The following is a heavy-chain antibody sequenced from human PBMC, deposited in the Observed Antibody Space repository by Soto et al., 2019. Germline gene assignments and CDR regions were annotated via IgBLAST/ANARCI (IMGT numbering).Heavy chain of an antibody. V-gene: IGHV4-59*01. CDR2: IYYSGST. Sequence: TRSLTCTVSRGSMSGYYWNWIRQPPGKGLEWIGYIYYSGSTNYNPSLKSRVTISVDTSKNQFSLKLSSVTAADTAVYYCARAGDYDFWRWDSNDDFDIWGQGTMATVSS. CDR1: RGSMSGYY. CDR3: ARAGDYDFWRWDSNDDFDI. D-gene: IGHD3-3*01. J-gene: IGHJ3*02.